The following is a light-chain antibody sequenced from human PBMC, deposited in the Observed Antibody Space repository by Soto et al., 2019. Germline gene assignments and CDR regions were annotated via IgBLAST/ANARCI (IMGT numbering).Light chain of an antibody. Sequence: DIQMTQSPLSLSASVGDRVSITCRASQSVNTNLHWFQQKPGKAPKLLIYATSNLHSGIPSRFSGSGSGTDFTLSISSLQPEDFASYYCQQTDNAPHTFGQGTRVEIK. CDR1: QSVNTN. CDR3: QQTDNAPHT. CDR2: ATS. J-gene: IGKJ2*01. V-gene: IGKV1-39*01.